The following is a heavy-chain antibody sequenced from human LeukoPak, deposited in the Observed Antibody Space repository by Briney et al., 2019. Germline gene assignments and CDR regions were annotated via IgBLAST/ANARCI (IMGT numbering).Heavy chain of an antibody. CDR3: ARGYCTNGVCSYFDY. CDR2: INPNSGGT. J-gene: IGHJ4*02. CDR1: GYPFPRYY. V-gene: IGHV1-2*02. Sequence: ASVEVSCKASGYPFPRYYMHWVRQAPGQGLEWMGWINPNSGGTNYAQKFQGRVTMTRDTSISTAYMELSRLRSDDTAVYYCARGYCTNGVCSYFDYWGQGTLVTVSS. D-gene: IGHD2-8*01.